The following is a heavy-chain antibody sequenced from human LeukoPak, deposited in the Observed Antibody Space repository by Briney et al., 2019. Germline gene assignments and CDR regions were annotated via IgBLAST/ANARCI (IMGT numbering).Heavy chain of an antibody. J-gene: IGHJ6*02. CDR1: GGSISNYF. V-gene: IGHV4-4*07. CDR2: IHTSGST. Sequence: PSETLSLTCTVSGGSISNYFWSWIRQPAGKALEWIGRIHTSGSTNYNPSLKSRVTMPVDTSKNQFSLKLNSVTAADTAVYYCTRGSMGGSGSYYRDFYYGMDVWGQGTTATVSS. CDR3: TRGSMGGSGSYYRDFYYGMDV. D-gene: IGHD3-10*01.